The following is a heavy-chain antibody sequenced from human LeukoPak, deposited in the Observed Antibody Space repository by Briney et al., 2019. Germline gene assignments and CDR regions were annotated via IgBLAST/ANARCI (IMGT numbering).Heavy chain of an antibody. V-gene: IGHV3-23*01. D-gene: IGHD1-20*01. CDR2: ISGSGGST. CDR1: VFTFSSYA. J-gene: IGHJ6*02. CDR3: ARAYNWNDWFYYGMDV. Sequence: GGSLRLSCAASVFTFSSYAMSWVRQAPGKGLEWVSAISGSGGSTYYADSVKGRFTISRDNAKNSLYLQMNSLRAEDTAVYYCARAYNWNDWFYYGMDVWGQGATVTVSS.